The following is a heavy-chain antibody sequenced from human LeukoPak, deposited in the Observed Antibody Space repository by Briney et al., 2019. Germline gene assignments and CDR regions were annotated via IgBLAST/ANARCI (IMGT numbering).Heavy chain of an antibody. D-gene: IGHD3-10*01. Sequence: GASVKVSCKASGYTFISYGITWVRQAPGKGLEWMGWISGHNGNTNYAQKVQGRVTMTTERFTSTAYMELRSLRSDDTAVYYCARDGITPDAFDIWGQGTMVTVSS. CDR2: ISGHNGNT. CDR1: GYTFISYG. CDR3: ARDGITPDAFDI. J-gene: IGHJ3*02. V-gene: IGHV1-18*01.